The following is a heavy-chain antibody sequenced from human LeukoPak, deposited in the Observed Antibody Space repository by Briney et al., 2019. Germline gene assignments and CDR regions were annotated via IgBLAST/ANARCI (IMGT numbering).Heavy chain of an antibody. Sequence: PSETLSLTCTVSGGSISSSSYYWGWIRQPPGKGLEWIGSIYYSGSTYYNPSLKSRVTISVDTSKNQFSLKLSSVTAADTAVYYCARLLGELEFWGQGTLVTVSS. CDR2: IYYSGST. J-gene: IGHJ4*02. CDR1: GGSISSSSYY. D-gene: IGHD3-16*01. V-gene: IGHV4-39*01. CDR3: ARLLGELEF.